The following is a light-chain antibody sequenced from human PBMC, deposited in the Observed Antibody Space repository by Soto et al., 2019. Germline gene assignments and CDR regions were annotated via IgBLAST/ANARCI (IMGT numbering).Light chain of an antibody. CDR3: QQYGSSPQT. J-gene: IGKJ4*01. CDR2: GAS. Sequence: EIVLTQSPGTLSLSPGERATLSCRASQSVSSSYFAWYQQKPGQAPRLLIYGASSRATGIPDRFSGSGSGTDFTLTISRLEPEDFAVYYCQQYGSSPQTFGGGTKVEIK. CDR1: QSVSSSY. V-gene: IGKV3-20*01.